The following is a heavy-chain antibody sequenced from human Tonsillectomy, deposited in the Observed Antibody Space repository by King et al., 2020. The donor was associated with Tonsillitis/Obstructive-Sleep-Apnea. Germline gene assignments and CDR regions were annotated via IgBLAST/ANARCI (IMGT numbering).Heavy chain of an antibody. CDR3: ARESDSYGGFPYYYYYGMDV. J-gene: IGHJ6*02. CDR1: GGSISSYY. CDR2: IYTSGST. V-gene: IGHV4-4*07. Sequence: QLQESGPGLVKPSETLSLTCTVSGGSISSYYWSWIRQPAGKGLEWIGRIYTSGSTNYNPSLKSRVTMSVDTSKNQFSLKLSSVTAADTAVYYCARESDSYGGFPYYYYYGMDVWGQGTTVTVSS. D-gene: IGHD5-18*01.